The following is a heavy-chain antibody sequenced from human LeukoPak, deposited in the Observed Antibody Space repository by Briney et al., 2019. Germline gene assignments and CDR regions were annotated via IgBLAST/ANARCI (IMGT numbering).Heavy chain of an antibody. Sequence: SETLSLTCTVSGGSISSSSYYWGWIRQPPGKGLEWIGSIYYSGSTYYNPSLKSRVTISIDTSKTQFSLKLTSLTAADTAVYYCARLRLTMDRAIPAYYYYMDVWGNGTTVTVSS. V-gene: IGHV4-39*07. J-gene: IGHJ6*03. CDR1: GGSISSSSYY. CDR2: IYYSGST. CDR3: ARLRLTMDRAIPAYYYYMDV. D-gene: IGHD3-10*01.